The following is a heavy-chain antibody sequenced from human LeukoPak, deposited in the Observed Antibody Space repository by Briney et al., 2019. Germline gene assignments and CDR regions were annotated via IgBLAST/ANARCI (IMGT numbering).Heavy chain of an antibody. Sequence: SSETLSLTCAVYGGSFSGYYWSWIRQPPGKGLEWIGEINHSGSTNYNPSLKSRVTISVDTSKNQFSLKLSSVTAADTAVYYCARHRLVGSSTSKAKGYYYMDVWGKGTTVTVSS. CDR3: ARHRLVGSSTSKAKGYYYMDV. J-gene: IGHJ6*03. D-gene: IGHD2-2*01. CDR2: INHSGST. CDR1: GGSFSGYY. V-gene: IGHV4-34*01.